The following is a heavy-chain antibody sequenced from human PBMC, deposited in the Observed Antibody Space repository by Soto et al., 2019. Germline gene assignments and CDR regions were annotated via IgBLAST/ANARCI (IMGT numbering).Heavy chain of an antibody. CDR2: IYYSGST. D-gene: IGHD2-2*01. V-gene: IGHV4-39*01. CDR3: ARNGGYCSSARCFANWFDP. Sequence: SETLSLTCTVSGGSISSSDYYWGWIRQPPGKGLEWIGSIYYSGSTYYNPSLKSRVTISVDTSKNQFSLKLNSVTAADTAVYYCARNGGYCSSARCFANWFDPWGQGTLVTVSS. CDR1: GGSISSSDYY. J-gene: IGHJ5*02.